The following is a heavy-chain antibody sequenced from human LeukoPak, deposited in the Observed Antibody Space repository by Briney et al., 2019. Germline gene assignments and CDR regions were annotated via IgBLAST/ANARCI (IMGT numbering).Heavy chain of an antibody. J-gene: IGHJ4*02. CDR2: IYYSGST. CDR1: GGSISSYY. D-gene: IGHD2-15*01. CDR3: AREVVAATRSEYYFDY. V-gene: IGHV4-59*01. Sequence: SETLSLTCTVSGGSISSYYWSWIRQPPGKGLEWIGYIYYSGSTNYNPSLKSRVTISVDTSKNQFSLKLSSVTAADTAVYYCAREVVAATRSEYYFDYWGQGTLVTVSS.